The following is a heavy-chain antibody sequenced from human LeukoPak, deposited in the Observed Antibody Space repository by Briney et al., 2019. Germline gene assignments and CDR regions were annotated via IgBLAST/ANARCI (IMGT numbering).Heavy chain of an antibody. J-gene: IGHJ4*02. D-gene: IGHD2-2*01. CDR3: ARVSPIIVVVPAAFDY. V-gene: IGHV4-38-2*02. CDR1: GYSISSGYY. CDR2: IYHSGST. Sequence: SEPLSLTCTVSGYSISSGYYWGWIRQSPGKGLEWIGSIYHSGSTYYNPSLKSRVTISVDTSKNQFSLKLSSVTAADTAVYYCARVSPIIVVVPAAFDYWGQGTLVTVSS.